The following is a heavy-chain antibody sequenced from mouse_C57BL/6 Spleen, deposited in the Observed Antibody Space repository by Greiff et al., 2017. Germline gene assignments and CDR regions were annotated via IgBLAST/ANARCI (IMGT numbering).Heavy chain of an antibody. CDR1: GYPFPSYW. CDR2: IHPNSGSN. CDR3: AREDYYGSRYFDY. V-gene: IGHV1-64*01. Sequence: QVQLQQPGAELVKPGASVKLSCKASGYPFPSYWMHWVKQRPGQGLEWIGIIHPNSGSNTYTEKFKSKATLTGDKSSSTAYMQLSSLTSEDSAVYYCAREDYYGSRYFDYWGQGTTLTVSS. J-gene: IGHJ2*01. D-gene: IGHD1-1*01.